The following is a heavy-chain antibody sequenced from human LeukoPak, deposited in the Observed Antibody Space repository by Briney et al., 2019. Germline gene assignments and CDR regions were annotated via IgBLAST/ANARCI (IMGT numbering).Heavy chain of an antibody. CDR3: AVVGYDSSGYYYDWFDP. J-gene: IGHJ5*02. CDR2: INPNSGGT. Sequence: ASVKVSCKASGYTFTGYYMHWVRQAPGQGPEWMGWINPNSGGTNYAQKFQGRVTMTRDTSISTAYMELSRLRSDDTAVYYCAVVGYDSSGYYYDWFDPWGQGTLVTVSS. D-gene: IGHD3-22*01. V-gene: IGHV1-2*02. CDR1: GYTFTGYY.